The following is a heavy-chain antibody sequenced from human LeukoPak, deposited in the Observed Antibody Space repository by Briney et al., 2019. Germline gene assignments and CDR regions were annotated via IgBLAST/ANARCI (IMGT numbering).Heavy chain of an antibody. CDR3: ARDQDHGYNWD. J-gene: IGHJ4*02. CDR2: ISSSSSTI. Sequence: PGGSLRLSCAASGLTSSTYSMNWVRQAPGKGLEWVTYISSSSSTIYYADSVKGRFTISRDNAKNSLYLQMNSLRAEDTAVYYCARDQDHGYNWDWGQGTLVTVSS. D-gene: IGHD5-24*01. V-gene: IGHV3-48*04. CDR1: GLTSSTYS.